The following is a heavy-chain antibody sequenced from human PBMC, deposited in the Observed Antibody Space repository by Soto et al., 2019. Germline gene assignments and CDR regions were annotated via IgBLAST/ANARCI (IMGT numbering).Heavy chain of an antibody. CDR1: GFTFSSYG. CDR3: AREEGVVITPFFDY. Sequence: GGSLRLSCAASGFTFSSYGMHWVRQAPGKGLELVAVIWYDGSNKYYADSVKGRFTISRDNSKNTLYLQTNSLRAEDTAVYYCAREEGVVITPFFDYWGQGTLVTVSS. V-gene: IGHV3-33*01. J-gene: IGHJ4*02. CDR2: IWYDGSNK. D-gene: IGHD3-3*01.